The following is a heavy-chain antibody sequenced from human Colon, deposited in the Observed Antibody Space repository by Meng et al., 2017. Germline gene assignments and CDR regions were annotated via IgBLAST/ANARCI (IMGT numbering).Heavy chain of an antibody. CDR3: ARVEVGITSGDY. CDR1: EYTFTSYD. V-gene: IGHV1-8*01. D-gene: IGHD1-26*01. Sequence: VQLVQSGAEGKKPGAPVKVSCKASEYTFTSYDINWVRQATGQGLEWMGWMNPNSGNTGYAQKFQGRVTMTRNTAISTAYMELSRLRSEDTAVYYCARVEVGITSGDYWGQGTLVTVSS. CDR2: MNPNSGNT. J-gene: IGHJ4*02.